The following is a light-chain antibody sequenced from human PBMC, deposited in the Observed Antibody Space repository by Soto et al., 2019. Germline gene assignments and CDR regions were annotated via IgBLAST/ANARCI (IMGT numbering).Light chain of an antibody. Sequence: EIVLTQSPATLSLSPGERATLSCRASQSVSSDLAWYQHKPGQAPRLLISDASNRATGVPARFSGSGSGTDFTLTISSLEPEDFAVYYCQQRTNWLFTFGPGTKVDIK. V-gene: IGKV3-11*01. CDR2: DAS. CDR1: QSVSSD. CDR3: QQRTNWLFT. J-gene: IGKJ3*01.